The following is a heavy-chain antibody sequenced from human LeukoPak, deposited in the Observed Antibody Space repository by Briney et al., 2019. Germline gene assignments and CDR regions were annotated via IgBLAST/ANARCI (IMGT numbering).Heavy chain of an antibody. CDR3: ARAAFVDYYYGMDV. CDR1: GFTFSSYW. V-gene: IGHV3-74*01. J-gene: IGHJ6*04. CDR2: INSDGSRT. Sequence: GGSLRLSCAASGFTFSSYWMHWVRQAPGKGLVWVSRINSDGSRTSYADSVKGRFTISRDNAKNTLYLQMNSLRAEDTAVYYCARAAFVDYYYGMDVWGKGTTVTVSS.